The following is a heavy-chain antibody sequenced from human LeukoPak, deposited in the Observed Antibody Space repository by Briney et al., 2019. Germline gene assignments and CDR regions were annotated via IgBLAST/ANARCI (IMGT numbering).Heavy chain of an antibody. CDR2: IRYDESNK. CDR1: GFTFTGYG. V-gene: IGHV3-30*02. J-gene: IGHJ4*02. CDR3: AKVAGAQWLAHFDY. D-gene: IGHD6-19*01. Sequence: GGSLRLSCAASGFTFTGYGMHWVRQAPGKGLEWVAFIRYDESNKYYADSVKGRFTISRDNSKNTLYLQMNSLRDEDTAVYYCAKVAGAQWLAHFDYWGQGTLVTVSS.